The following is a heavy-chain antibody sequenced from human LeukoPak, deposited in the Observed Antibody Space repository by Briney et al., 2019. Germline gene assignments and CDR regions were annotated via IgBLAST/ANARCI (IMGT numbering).Heavy chain of an antibody. D-gene: IGHD1-26*01. J-gene: IGHJ4*02. CDR1: GGSITSSSYY. CDR3: ARCGYYSCDY. Sequence: PSETLSLTCSVSGGSITSSSYYWGWIRQPPGKGLEWIATINYSGTTHYNPSLKSRVTISVDASQNQFSLNVSSVTAADTAVYYCARCGYYSCDYWDQGTLVTVSS. CDR2: INYSGTT. V-gene: IGHV4-39*07.